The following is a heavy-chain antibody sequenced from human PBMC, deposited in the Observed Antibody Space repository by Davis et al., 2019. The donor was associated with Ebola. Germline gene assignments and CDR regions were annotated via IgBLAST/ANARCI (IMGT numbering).Heavy chain of an antibody. CDR2: TYYNSKWYN. J-gene: IGHJ6*02. Sequence: HSQTLSLTCAISGDSISSGGWNWIRQSPSRGLEWLGRTYYNSKWYNDYAVSVKSRITINPDTSNNQFSLQLNSVIPEDTALYYCARGWLRGGMDVWGEGTTVTV. CDR3: ARGWLRGGMDV. D-gene: IGHD5-18*01. V-gene: IGHV6-1*01. CDR1: GDSISSGG.